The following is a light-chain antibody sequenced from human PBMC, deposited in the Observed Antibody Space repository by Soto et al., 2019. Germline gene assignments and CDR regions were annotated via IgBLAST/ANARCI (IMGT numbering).Light chain of an antibody. Sequence: QSVLTQPRSVSGSPGHSVTISCTGTDSDVGTYDSVSWYQHLPGKAPRLMIYDVNKRPSGVPVRFSGSKSGNTASLTISGLQSEDEAEYYCSSYAGTYDPLVFGTGTKVTV. J-gene: IGLJ1*01. CDR3: SSYAGTYDPLV. CDR2: DVN. V-gene: IGLV2-11*01. CDR1: DSDVGTYDS.